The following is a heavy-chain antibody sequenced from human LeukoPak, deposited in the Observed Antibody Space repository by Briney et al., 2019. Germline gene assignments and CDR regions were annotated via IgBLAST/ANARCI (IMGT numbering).Heavy chain of an antibody. CDR1: GYTFTGYY. CDR3: ARERWELLRGNY. J-gene: IGHJ4*02. Sequence: ASVKVSCKASGYTFTGYYMHWVRQAPGQGLEWMGWINPNSGGTNYAQKFQGGVTMTRDTSISTAYMELSRLRSDDTAVYYCARERWELLRGNYWGQGTLVTVSS. CDR2: INPNSGGT. V-gene: IGHV1-2*02. D-gene: IGHD1-26*01.